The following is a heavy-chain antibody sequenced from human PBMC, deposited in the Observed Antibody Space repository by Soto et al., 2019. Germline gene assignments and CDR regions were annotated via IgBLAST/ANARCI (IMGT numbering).Heavy chain of an antibody. CDR3: AGGDYYHSSGYYFYYYTMDV. CDR1: GGSISTYY. J-gene: IGHJ6*02. V-gene: IGHV4-59*08. D-gene: IGHD3-22*01. CDR2: VYYSGST. Sequence: SETLSLTCTVSGGSISTYYWSWIRQPPGKGLEWIGYVYYSGSTNYNPSLQSRVTISVETSKSQFSLRLSSVTAADTAVYYCAGGDYYHSSGYYFYYYTMDVWGQGTTVTVSS.